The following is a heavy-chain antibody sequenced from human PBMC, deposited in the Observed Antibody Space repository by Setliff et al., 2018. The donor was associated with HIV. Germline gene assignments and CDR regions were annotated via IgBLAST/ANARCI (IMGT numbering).Heavy chain of an antibody. V-gene: IGHV1-18*01. CDR1: GYTFTSYG. Sequence: ASVKVSCKASGYTFTSYGISWVRQAPGKGLEWMGCISAYNGNTNYAQKLQGRVTMTTDTSTSTAYLELRSLRSDDTAVYYCARVVVRGVTFIAEYFQHWGQGTLVTVSS. CDR2: ISAYNGNT. J-gene: IGHJ1*01. CDR3: ARVVVRGVTFIAEYFQH. D-gene: IGHD3-10*01.